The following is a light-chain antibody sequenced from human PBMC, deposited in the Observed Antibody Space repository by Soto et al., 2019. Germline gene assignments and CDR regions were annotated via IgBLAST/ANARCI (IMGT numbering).Light chain of an antibody. CDR2: SNN. Sequence: QSVLTQPPSASGTPGQRVTISCSGSRSNIGSNTVNWYQQLPGTAPKLLIYSNNQRPSGVPDRFSGSKSGTSASLDISGLQSEDEADYYCAAWDDSLNGGVFGGGTKLTVL. J-gene: IGLJ3*02. CDR1: RSNIGSNT. V-gene: IGLV1-44*01. CDR3: AAWDDSLNGGV.